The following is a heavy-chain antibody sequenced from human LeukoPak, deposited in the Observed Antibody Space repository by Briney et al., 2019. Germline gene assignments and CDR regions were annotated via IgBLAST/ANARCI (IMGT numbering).Heavy chain of an antibody. J-gene: IGHJ4*02. D-gene: IGHD6-6*01. V-gene: IGHV1-18*01. CDR2: ISAYNGNT. Sequence: ASVTVSCKASGYTFTSYGISWVRQAPGQGLEWMGWISAYNGNTNYAQKLQGRVTMTTDTSTSTAYMELRSLRSDDTAVYYCARSSIAARDFDYWGQGTLVTVSS. CDR1: GYTFTSYG. CDR3: ARSSIAARDFDY.